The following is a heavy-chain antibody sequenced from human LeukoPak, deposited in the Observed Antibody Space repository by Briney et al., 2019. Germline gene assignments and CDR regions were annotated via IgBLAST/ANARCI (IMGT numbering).Heavy chain of an antibody. CDR3: ASDDTAMVSPFDY. J-gene: IGHJ4*02. V-gene: IGHV3-21*01. CDR2: ISSSSSYI. Sequence: GGSLRLSCAASGFTFSSYSMNWVRQAPGKGLEWVSSISSSSSYIYYADSVKCRFTISRDNAKNSLYLQMNSLRAEDTAVYYCASDDTAMVSPFDYWGQGTLVTVSS. D-gene: IGHD5-18*01. CDR1: GFTFSSYS.